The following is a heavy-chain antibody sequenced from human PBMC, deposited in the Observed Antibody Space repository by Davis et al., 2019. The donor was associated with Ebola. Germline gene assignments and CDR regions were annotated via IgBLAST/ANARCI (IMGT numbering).Heavy chain of an antibody. Sequence: PGGSLRLSCAASGFTFSNYGMHWVRQAPGKGLVWVAVMSNDGTNEYYADSVKGRFTISRDNSKNTLYLQMNSLRPEDTAVYYCAKATHEEYYGDYGMDVWGQGTTVTVSS. CDR2: MSNDGTNE. D-gene: IGHD4-17*01. CDR3: AKATHEEYYGDYGMDV. CDR1: GFTFSNYG. J-gene: IGHJ6*02. V-gene: IGHV3-30*18.